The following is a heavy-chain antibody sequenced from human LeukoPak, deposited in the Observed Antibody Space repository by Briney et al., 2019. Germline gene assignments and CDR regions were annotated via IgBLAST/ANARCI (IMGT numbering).Heavy chain of an antibody. CDR2: ISSDGRSR. Sequence: GSLRLSCAASGFPFNSHWMHWVRQAPGKGLVWVSRISSDGRSRSWADSVKGRFTISRDNAKNTLYLEMNSLRDEDTAIYYCVYSGNYRFDYWGQGTLVTVSS. J-gene: IGHJ4*02. V-gene: IGHV3-74*01. CDR3: VYSGNYRFDY. CDR1: GFPFNSHW. D-gene: IGHD1-26*01.